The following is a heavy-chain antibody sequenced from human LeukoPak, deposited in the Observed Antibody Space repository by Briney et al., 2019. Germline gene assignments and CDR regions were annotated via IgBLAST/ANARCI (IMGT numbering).Heavy chain of an antibody. CDR3: ARDSRPPPAIDSSGDCDY. D-gene: IGHD3-22*01. Sequence: GGSLRLSCAASGFTVSSNYMSWVRQAPGKGLEWVSVIYSGGSTYYADSVKGRFTISRDNSKNTLYLQMNSLRAEDTAVYYCARDSRPPPAIDSSGDCDYWGQGTLVTVSS. CDR1: GFTVSSNY. J-gene: IGHJ4*02. CDR2: IYSGGST. V-gene: IGHV3-66*02.